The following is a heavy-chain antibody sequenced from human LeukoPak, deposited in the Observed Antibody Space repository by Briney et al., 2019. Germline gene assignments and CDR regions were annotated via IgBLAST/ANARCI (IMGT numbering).Heavy chain of an antibody. CDR1: GFTFSSYA. CDR3: ARKRFDY. J-gene: IGHJ4*02. Sequence: GRSLRLSCAASGFTFSSYAMHWVRQAPGKGLEWVAVISYDGSNKYYADSVKGRFTISRDNSKNTLYLQMNSLRAEDTAVYYCARKRFDYWGQGTLVTVSS. D-gene: IGHD6-25*01. V-gene: IGHV3-30-3*01. CDR2: ISYDGSNK.